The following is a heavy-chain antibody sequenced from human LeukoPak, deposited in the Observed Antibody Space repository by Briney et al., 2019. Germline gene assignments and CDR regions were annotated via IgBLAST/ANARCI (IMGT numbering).Heavy chain of an antibody. V-gene: IGHV1-18*01. J-gene: IGHJ4*02. CDR1: GYTFTSYD. D-gene: IGHD4-17*01. CDR2: ISAYNGNT. Sequence: ASVKVSCKASGYTFTSYDINWVRQATGQGLEWMGWISAYNGNTNYAQKLQGRVTMTTDTSTSTAYMELRSLRSDDTAVYYCARQDDGDYDYWGQGTLVTVSS. CDR3: ARQDDGDYDY.